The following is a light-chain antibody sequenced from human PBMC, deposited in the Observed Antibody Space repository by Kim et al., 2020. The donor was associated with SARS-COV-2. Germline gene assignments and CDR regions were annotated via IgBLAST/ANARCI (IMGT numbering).Light chain of an antibody. J-gene: IGLJ1*01. CDR2: YVS. CDR1: NSDVGDYDY. CDR3: CSYARGSAYV. V-gene: IGLV2-14*04. Sequence: GQSLTISCTGTNSDVGDYDYVSWYQQHPGKAPKLIIFYVSIRPSGVSSRFSGSKSGNTASLTISGLQDEDEADYYCCSYARGSAYVFGTGTKVTVL.